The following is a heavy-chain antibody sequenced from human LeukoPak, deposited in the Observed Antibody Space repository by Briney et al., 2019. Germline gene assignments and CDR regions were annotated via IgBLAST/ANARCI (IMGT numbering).Heavy chain of an antibody. CDR1: GGSISSYY. J-gene: IGHJ5*02. CDR2: IYYSGST. V-gene: IGHV4-59*01. D-gene: IGHD6-13*01. Sequence: PETLSLTCTVSGGSISSYYWSWIRQPPGKGLEWIGYIYYSGSTNYNPSLKSRVTISVDTSKNQFSLKLSSVTAADTAVYYCARDSSSWYPGWFDPWGQGTLVTVSS. CDR3: ARDSSSWYPGWFDP.